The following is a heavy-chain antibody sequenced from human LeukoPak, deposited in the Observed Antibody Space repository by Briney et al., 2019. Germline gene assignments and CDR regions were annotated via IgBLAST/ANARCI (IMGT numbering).Heavy chain of an antibody. J-gene: IGHJ5*02. CDR3: ARDPSSSWYGTNWFDP. D-gene: IGHD6-13*01. Sequence: GGSLRLSCAASGFTFSSYSMNWVRQAPGKGLEWVSYISSSSTIYYADSVKGRFTISRDNAKNSLYLQMNSLRAEDTAVYYCARDPSSSWYGTNWFDPWGQGTLVTVSS. CDR2: ISSSSTI. V-gene: IGHV3-48*01. CDR1: GFTFSSYS.